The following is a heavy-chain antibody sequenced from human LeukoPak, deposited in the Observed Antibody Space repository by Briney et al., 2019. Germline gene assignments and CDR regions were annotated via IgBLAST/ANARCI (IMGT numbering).Heavy chain of an antibody. D-gene: IGHD1-26*01. Sequence: GGSLRLSCAASGFTFDDYGMSWVRQAPGKGLEWVFGINWNGGITGYADSVKGRFTISRDNAKNSLYLQMNSLRAEDTALYYCARRDTGSSHPFDYWGQGTLVTVSS. J-gene: IGHJ4*02. CDR3: ARRDTGSSHPFDY. CDR2: INWNGGIT. V-gene: IGHV3-20*04. CDR1: GFTFDDYG.